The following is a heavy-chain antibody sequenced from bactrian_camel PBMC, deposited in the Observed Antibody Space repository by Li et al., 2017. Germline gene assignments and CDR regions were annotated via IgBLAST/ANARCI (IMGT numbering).Heavy chain of an antibody. CDR3: AQDRPVPDDPNTCDNGVTGNRRFGY. J-gene: IGHJ6*01. CDR2: FDSDYET. D-gene: IGHD5*01. Sequence: HVQLVESGGGSVQAGGSLILSCVISGYNANPPYMGWFRQAPGKQREGVAAFDSDYETTYADSLKGRFTISKDVGKNTLYLQMNGLEPDDTAMYYCAQDRPVPDDPNTCDNGVTGNRRFGYWGQGTQVTVS. V-gene: IGHV3S53*01. CDR1: GYNANPPY.